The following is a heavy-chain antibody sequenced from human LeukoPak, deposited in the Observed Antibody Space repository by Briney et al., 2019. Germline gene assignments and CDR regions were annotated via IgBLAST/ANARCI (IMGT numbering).Heavy chain of an antibody. V-gene: IGHV4-31*03. CDR1: GGSISGGGYY. CDR2: IYYSGST. CDR3: ARGGTWGAEDYGMDV. J-gene: IGHJ6*02. Sequence: PSQTLSLTCTVSGGSISGGGYYWSWIRQHPGKGLEWIGYIYYSGSTYYNPSLKSRVTISVDTSKNQFSLKLSSVTAADTAVYYCARGGTWGAEDYGMDVWGQGTTVTVSS. D-gene: IGHD1-26*01.